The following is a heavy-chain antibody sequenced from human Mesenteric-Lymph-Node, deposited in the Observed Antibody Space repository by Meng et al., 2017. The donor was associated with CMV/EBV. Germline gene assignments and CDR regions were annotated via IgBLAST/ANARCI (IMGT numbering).Heavy chain of an antibody. Sequence: CKASGYTFTSYAMNWVRQAPGQGLEWMGWIHPNTGNPTYAQGFTGRFVFSLDTSVSTAYLQISSLKTEDSAVYFCARGGFSNSGRFDYWGQGTLVTVSS. J-gene: IGHJ4*02. V-gene: IGHV7-4-1*02. CDR1: GYTFTSYA. CDR2: IHPNTGNP. CDR3: ARGGFSNSGRFDY. D-gene: IGHD6-13*01.